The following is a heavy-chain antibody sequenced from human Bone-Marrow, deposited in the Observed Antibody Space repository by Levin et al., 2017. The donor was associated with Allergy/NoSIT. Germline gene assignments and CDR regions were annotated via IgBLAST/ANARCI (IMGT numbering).Heavy chain of an antibody. Sequence: GGSLRLSCAASGFTFSNYWMHWVRQAPGKGLVWVSHINSDGSNTNYADSVKGRFTISRDNAKNTLYLQMNSLRDEDTAVYYRARGGCSSTSCLDNWGQGTLVTVSP. D-gene: IGHD2-2*01. CDR1: GFTFSNYW. V-gene: IGHV3-74*01. CDR3: ARGGCSSTSCLDN. CDR2: INSDGSNT. J-gene: IGHJ4*02.